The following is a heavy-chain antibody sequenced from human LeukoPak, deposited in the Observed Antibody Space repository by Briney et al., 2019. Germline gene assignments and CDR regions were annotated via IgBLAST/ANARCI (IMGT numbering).Heavy chain of an antibody. CDR2: FDPEDGET. CDR3: ATDRTAMAYRMNAFDI. J-gene: IGHJ3*02. V-gene: IGHV1-24*01. D-gene: IGHD5-18*01. CDR1: GYTLTELS. Sequence: ASVKVSCKVSGYTLTELSMHWVRQAPGKGLEWMGGFDPEDGETIYAQKFQGRVTMTEDTSTDTAYMELSSLRSEDTAVYYCATDRTAMAYRMNAFDIWGQGTMVTVSS.